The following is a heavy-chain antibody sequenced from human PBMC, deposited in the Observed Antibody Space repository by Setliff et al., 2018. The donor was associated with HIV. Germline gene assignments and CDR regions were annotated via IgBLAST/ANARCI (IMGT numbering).Heavy chain of an antibody. V-gene: IGHV3-30*04. CDR1: GFTCRKHA. D-gene: IGHD6-6*01. CDR3: AREEYTQYYFYY. Sequence: GGSLRLSCAASGFTCRKHAMHMVRQAPGKGLEWVAVISYDGSNKFYADSVKGRFTISGDNSKNTLYLQMNSLRAEDTAVYYGAREEYTQYYFYYCGQGPLVTVSS. CDR2: ISYDGSNK. J-gene: IGHJ4*02.